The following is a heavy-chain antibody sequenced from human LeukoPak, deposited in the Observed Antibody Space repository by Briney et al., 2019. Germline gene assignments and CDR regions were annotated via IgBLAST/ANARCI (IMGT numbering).Heavy chain of an antibody. D-gene: IGHD3-10*01. V-gene: IGHV3-53*01. Sequence: GSLRLACAASGLTVNSNYMTWVRQAQGTGLEWVSLIYSGETTYYADPVKGRFTISRDTSQNTLYLQMNRLRAEDTAVYYCARISGGSFDVWGQGTTVTV. CDR3: ARISGGSFDV. CDR2: IYSGETT. CDR1: GLTVNSNY. J-gene: IGHJ3*01.